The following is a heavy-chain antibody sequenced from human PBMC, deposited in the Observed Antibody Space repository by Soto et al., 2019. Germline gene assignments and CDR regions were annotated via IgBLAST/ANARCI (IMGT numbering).Heavy chain of an antibody. J-gene: IGHJ4*02. Sequence: QLQLQESGPRLVKPSETLSLTCTVSGGSLNNYYWSWIRLSPGKGLEWIASVTYTGAADSSPSFRGRFTMSRDMSKSQFSPNLYSVTAADSAIYYYARIRVDESGSAYDNDYWCQGTVVTVSS. CDR2: VTYTGAA. D-gene: IGHD3-9*01. CDR3: ARIRVDESGSAYDNDY. CDR1: GGSLNNYY. V-gene: IGHV4-59*08.